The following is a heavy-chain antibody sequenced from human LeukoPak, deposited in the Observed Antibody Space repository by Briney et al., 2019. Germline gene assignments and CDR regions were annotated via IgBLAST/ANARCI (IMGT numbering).Heavy chain of an antibody. J-gene: IGHJ4*02. CDR1: GDSISSSSYY. Sequence: SETLSLTCTVSGDSISSSSYYWGWIRQPPGKGLEWIGSIYYSGSTYYNPSLKSRVTISVDTSKNQFSLKLSSVTAADTAVYYCARVRKEYYYGSGSSANFDYWGQGTLVTVSS. CDR3: ARVRKEYYYGSGSSANFDY. D-gene: IGHD3-10*01. CDR2: IYYSGST. V-gene: IGHV4-39*07.